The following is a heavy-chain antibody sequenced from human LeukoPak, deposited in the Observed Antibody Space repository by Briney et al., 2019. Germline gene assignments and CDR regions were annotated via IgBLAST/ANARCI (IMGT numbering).Heavy chain of an antibody. D-gene: IGHD3-3*01. V-gene: IGHV3-48*03. CDR2: ISSSGSTI. CDR3: ARAPYTIFGAMDV. J-gene: IGHJ6*03. Sequence: HPGGSLRLSCAASGFTFSSYEMNWVRQAPGKGLEWVSYISSSGSTIYYADSVKGRFTISRDNAKNSLYLQMHSLRAEDTAVYYCARAPYTIFGAMDVWGKGTTVTVSS. CDR1: GFTFSSYE.